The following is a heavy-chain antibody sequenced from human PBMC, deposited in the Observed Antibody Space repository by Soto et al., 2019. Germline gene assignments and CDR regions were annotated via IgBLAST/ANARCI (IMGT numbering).Heavy chain of an antibody. J-gene: IGHJ4*02. CDR2: IIPILGIA. V-gene: IGHV1-69*04. Sequence: RASVKVSCKASGGTFSSYTISWVRQAPGQGLEWMGRIIPILGIANYAQKFQGRVTITADKSTSTAYMELSSLRSEDTAVYYCAREIKFGEFDYWGQGTLVTVSS. D-gene: IGHD3-10*01. CDR1: GGTFSSYT. CDR3: AREIKFGEFDY.